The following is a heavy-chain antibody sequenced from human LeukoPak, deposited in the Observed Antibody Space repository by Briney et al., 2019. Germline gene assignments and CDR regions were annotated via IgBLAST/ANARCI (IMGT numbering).Heavy chain of an antibody. CDR3: ARGADINCSGGSCYLWGN. J-gene: IGHJ4*02. Sequence: GASVKVSCKASGCTFTSSAMQWVRQARGQRREWIGWIVVGSGNTNYAQKFQERVTIIRDMFTSTAYMELSSLRPEDTAVYYCARGADINCSGGSCYLWGNWGRGTLVTVSS. CDR2: IVVGSGNT. CDR1: GCTFTSSA. D-gene: IGHD2-15*01. V-gene: IGHV1-58*02.